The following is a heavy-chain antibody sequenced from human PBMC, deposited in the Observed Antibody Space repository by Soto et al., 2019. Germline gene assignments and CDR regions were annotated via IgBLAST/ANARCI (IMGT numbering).Heavy chain of an antibody. CDR3: ARAKSNYQPHDH. J-gene: IGHJ4*02. CDR1: GDSMSSYY. CDR2: IYYSGST. V-gene: IGHV4-59*01. Sequence: SETLSLTCTVSGDSMSSYYWSWIRQPPGKGLEWIGYIYYSGSTTYNPSLRSRVTMSVDTSKNQFSLRLSSVTAADTAVYYCARAKSNYQPHDHWGQGSQGTVPS. D-gene: IGHD4-4*01.